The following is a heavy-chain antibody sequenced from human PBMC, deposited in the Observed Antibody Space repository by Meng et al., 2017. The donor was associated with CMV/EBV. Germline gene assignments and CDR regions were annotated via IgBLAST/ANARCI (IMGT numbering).Heavy chain of an antibody. CDR2: INPSGGST. J-gene: IGHJ6*02. CDR1: GYTFTSYY. D-gene: IGHD2-2*02. CDR3: AREGICSSTSCYTYYYYGMDV. Sequence: ASVKVSRKASGYTFTSYYMHWARQAPGQGLEWMGIINPSGGSTSYAQKFQGRVTMTRDTSTSTVYMELSSLRSEDTAVYYCAREGICSSTSCYTYYYYGMDVWGQGTTVTVSS. V-gene: IGHV1-46*01.